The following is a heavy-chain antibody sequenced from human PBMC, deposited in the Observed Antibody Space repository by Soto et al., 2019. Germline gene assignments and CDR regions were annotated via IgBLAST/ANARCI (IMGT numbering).Heavy chain of an antibody. CDR2: IYYSGST. D-gene: IGHD6-6*01. J-gene: IGHJ4*02. CDR1: GGSISSYY. CDR3: ARTGSSSPFDY. Sequence: SETLSLTCTVSGGSISSYYWSWIRQPPGKGLEWIGYIYYSGSTNYNPSLKSRVTISVDTSKNQCSLKLSSVTAADTAVYYCARTGSSSPFDYWGQGTLVTVSS. V-gene: IGHV4-59*01.